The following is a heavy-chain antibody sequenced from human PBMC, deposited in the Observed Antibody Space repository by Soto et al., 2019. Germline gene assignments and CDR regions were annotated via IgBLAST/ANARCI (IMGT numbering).Heavy chain of an antibody. D-gene: IGHD3-10*01. Sequence: QITLKESGPTLVKPTQTLTLTCTFSGFSLSTSGVGVGWIRQPPGKALEWLALIYWDDDKRYSPSLKSRLTITKDNSKNQVVLTMTNMDPVDTATYYCAHLYYGSGSYYDPGLSWGQGTLVTVSS. V-gene: IGHV2-5*02. CDR3: AHLYYGSGSYYDPGLS. CDR2: IYWDDDK. CDR1: GFSLSTSGVG. J-gene: IGHJ5*02.